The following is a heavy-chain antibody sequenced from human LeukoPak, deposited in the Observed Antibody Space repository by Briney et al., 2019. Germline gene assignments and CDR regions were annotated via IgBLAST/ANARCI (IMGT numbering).Heavy chain of an antibody. CDR1: GYTFTNYY. J-gene: IGHJ3*02. D-gene: IGHD3-16*01. CDR2: INPSGGST. CDR3: AREGESGAFDI. V-gene: IGHV1-46*01. Sequence: GASVKVSCKASGYTFTNYYMHWVRQAPGQGLEWMGIINPSGGSTNYAQKFQGRVTLTRDTSTSTVYMELSSLRSEDTAVYYCAREGESGAFDIWGQGTMVTVSS.